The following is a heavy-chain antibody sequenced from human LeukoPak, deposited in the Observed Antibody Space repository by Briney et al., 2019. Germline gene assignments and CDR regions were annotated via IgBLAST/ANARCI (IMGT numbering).Heavy chain of an antibody. D-gene: IGHD5-12*01. Sequence: GGSLRLSCAASGFTFTNSWMCWVRQAPGKGLEWLANINEAGSVTNYVHSVRGRFTISRDNAKNSLYLQMNSLRVEDTAVYYCATDSGYNAFDVWGQGTMVSVSS. CDR1: GFTFTNSW. J-gene: IGHJ3*01. CDR3: ATDSGYNAFDV. CDR2: INEAGSVT. V-gene: IGHV3-7*01.